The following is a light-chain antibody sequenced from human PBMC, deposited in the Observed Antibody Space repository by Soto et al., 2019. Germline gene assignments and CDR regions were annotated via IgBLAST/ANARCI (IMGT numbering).Light chain of an antibody. Sequence: EIVMTQSPATLSVSPGERATLSCRASQSVRRNLAWYQQKPGQAPRLLIYGASTRATGIPAMFSGSGSGTEFTLTISSLQSEDFAVYYCQQYYDWPITFGQGTRLEIK. CDR3: QQYYDWPIT. J-gene: IGKJ5*01. CDR1: QSVRRN. V-gene: IGKV3-15*01. CDR2: GAS.